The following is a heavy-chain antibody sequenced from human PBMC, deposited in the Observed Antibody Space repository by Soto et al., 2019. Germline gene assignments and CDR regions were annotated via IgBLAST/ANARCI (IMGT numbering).Heavy chain of an antibody. CDR3: ARSSGWYYFDY. Sequence: SETLSLTCTVSGGSISSSSYYWGWIRQPPGKGLEWIGSIYYSGSTYYNPSLKSRVTISVDTSKNQFSLKLSSVTAADTAVYYCARSSGWYYFDYWGQGTLVTVSS. V-gene: IGHV4-39*01. CDR2: IYYSGST. J-gene: IGHJ4*02. D-gene: IGHD6-19*01. CDR1: GGSISSSSYY.